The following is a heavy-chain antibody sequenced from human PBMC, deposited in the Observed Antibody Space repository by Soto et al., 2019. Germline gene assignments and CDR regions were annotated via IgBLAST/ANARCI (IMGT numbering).Heavy chain of an antibody. V-gene: IGHV4-39*01. CDR3: ARVIYYAYCGGDCHEGLYYFDY. D-gene: IGHD2-21*01. CDR2: VYYSGST. CDR1: GGSVSSSSYY. Sequence: PSETLSLTCTVSGGSVSSSSYYWGWVRQPPGKGLEWIGSVYYSGSTYYNPSLKSRVTISVDKSKNQFSLKLSSLTAADTAVYYCARVIYYAYCGGDCHEGLYYFDYWGQGTLVTVSS. J-gene: IGHJ4*02.